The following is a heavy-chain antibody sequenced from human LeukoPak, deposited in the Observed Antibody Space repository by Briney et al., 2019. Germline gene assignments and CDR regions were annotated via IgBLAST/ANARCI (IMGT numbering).Heavy chain of an antibody. CDR2: ISYDGSNK. V-gene: IGHV3-30-3*02. D-gene: IGHD6-13*01. Sequence: GGSLRLSCAASGFTFSSYAMHWVRQAPGKGLEWVAVISYDGSNKYYADSVKGRFTISRDNSKNTLYLQMNSLRAEDTAVYYCAKIVRSKAAAADYWGQGTLVTVSS. J-gene: IGHJ4*02. CDR3: AKIVRSKAAAADY. CDR1: GFTFSSYA.